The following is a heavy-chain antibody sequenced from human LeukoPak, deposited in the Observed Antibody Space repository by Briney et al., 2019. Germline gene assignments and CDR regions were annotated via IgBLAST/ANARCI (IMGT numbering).Heavy chain of an antibody. CDR1: GFTFSSYE. Sequence: GGSLRLSCAASGFTFSSYEMNWVRQAPGKGPEWDSYISSGSTIYDADSVKGRFTISRDNAKNSLYLQMNSLRAEDTAVYYCARESIAVAGAPFDYWGQGTLVTVSS. CDR2: ISSGSTI. D-gene: IGHD6-19*01. J-gene: IGHJ4*02. V-gene: IGHV3-48*03. CDR3: ARESIAVAGAPFDY.